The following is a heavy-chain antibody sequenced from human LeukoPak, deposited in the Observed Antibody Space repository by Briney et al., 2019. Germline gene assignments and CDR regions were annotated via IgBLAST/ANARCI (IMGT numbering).Heavy chain of an antibody. J-gene: IGHJ6*03. V-gene: IGHV4-4*07. CDR1: GGSINSYY. CDR3: ARAAYGDYRYYYFYLDV. D-gene: IGHD4-17*01. Sequence: SETLSLTCTVSGGSINSYYWSWIRQPAGKGLEWIGRIYTSGSSNYNPSLKSRVTMSVDTSKNQFSLRLTSVTAADTAVYYCARAAYGDYRYYYFYLDVWGKGTTVTGSS. CDR2: IYTSGSS.